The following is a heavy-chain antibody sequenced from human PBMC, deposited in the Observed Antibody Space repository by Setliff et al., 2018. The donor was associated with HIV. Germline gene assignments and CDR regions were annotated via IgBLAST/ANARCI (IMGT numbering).Heavy chain of an antibody. J-gene: IGHJ4*02. V-gene: IGHV3-30*04. CDR2: ISYDGSNK. CDR1: GFTFRNHA. D-gene: IGHD1-26*01. Sequence: GGSLRLSCAASGFTFRNHAMHWVRQAPGKGLEWVAVISYDGSNKFYADSVKGRFTVSRDNAKNSLYLQMNSLRAEDTAIYYCARDDPAGGIDYWGQGTLVTVSS. CDR3: ARDDPAGGIDY.